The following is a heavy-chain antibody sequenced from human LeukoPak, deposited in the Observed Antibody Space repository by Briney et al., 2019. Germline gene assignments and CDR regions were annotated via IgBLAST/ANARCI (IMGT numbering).Heavy chain of an antibody. D-gene: IGHD6-19*01. CDR2: IYTSGST. CDR3: AGDRSGLVNGASDN. V-gene: IGHV4-4*07. Sequence: PSETLSLTCTVSGGSISSYYWSWIRQPAGKGLEWIGRIYTSGSTNYNPSLKSRVTMSVDTSKNQFSLKLSSVTAADTAVCYCAGDRSGLVNGASDNWGQGAKVTVSS. J-gene: IGHJ3*02. CDR1: GGSISSYY.